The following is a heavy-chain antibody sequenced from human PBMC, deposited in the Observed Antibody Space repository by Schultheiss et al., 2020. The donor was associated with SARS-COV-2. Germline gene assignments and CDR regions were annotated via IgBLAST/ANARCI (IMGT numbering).Heavy chain of an antibody. Sequence: GGSLRLSCAASGFTFSSYSMNWVRQAPGKGLEWVAVISYDGSNKYYADSVKGRFTISRDNSKNSLYLQMNSLRTEDTALYYCAREKWGRDYAGAFDIWGQGTMVTVSS. CDR2: ISYDGSNK. CDR3: AREKWGRDYAGAFDI. V-gene: IGHV3-30*03. D-gene: IGHD4/OR15-4a*01. CDR1: GFTFSSYS. J-gene: IGHJ3*02.